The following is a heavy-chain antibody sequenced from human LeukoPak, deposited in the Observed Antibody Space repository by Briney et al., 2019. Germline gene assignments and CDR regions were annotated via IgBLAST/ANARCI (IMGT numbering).Heavy chain of an antibody. D-gene: IGHD3-10*01. Sequence: SETLSLTCAVYGGSFSTYYWSWIRQSPGKGLEWIGEINHSGSTNYNPSLKSRVTISVDTAKSQVSLKLSSVTAADTAVYYCAREGSYYGSGSPPLDYWGQGTLVTVSS. J-gene: IGHJ4*02. V-gene: IGHV4-34*01. CDR1: GGSFSTYY. CDR2: INHSGST. CDR3: AREGSYYGSGSPPLDY.